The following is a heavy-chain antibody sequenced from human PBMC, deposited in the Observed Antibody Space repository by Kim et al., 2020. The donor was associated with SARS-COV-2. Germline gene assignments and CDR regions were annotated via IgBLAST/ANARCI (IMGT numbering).Heavy chain of an antibody. J-gene: IGHJ2*01. Sequence: SETLSLTCTVSGGSISYYYWTWIRQPPGKGLEWIGYVFDSGSTNYNPSLKSRVTISLGTSKKQFSLQLTSVTAADTAVYYCARGKYYYDGSGNPRFWYFELWGRGTLVTVSS. V-gene: IGHV4-59*01. D-gene: IGHD3-22*01. CDR3: ARGKYYYDGSGNPRFWYFEL. CDR1: GGSISYYY. CDR2: VFDSGST.